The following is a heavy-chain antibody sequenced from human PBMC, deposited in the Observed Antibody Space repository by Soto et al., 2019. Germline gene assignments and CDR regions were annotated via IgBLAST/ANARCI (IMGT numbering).Heavy chain of an antibody. CDR2: VYDTWST. CDR1: SGPSKSHN. Sequence: PSETLSLTCTVSSGPSKSHNWGWIRQPPGRGLEWIGYVYDTWSTSYNPSLKSRVTVSADTSTNRISLTLRFVTAADTAVYYCVRQGIGFLHGLVDVWGQGTTVTV. J-gene: IGHJ6*01. CDR3: VRQGIGFLHGLVDV. V-gene: IGHV4-59*08. D-gene: IGHD3-10*01.